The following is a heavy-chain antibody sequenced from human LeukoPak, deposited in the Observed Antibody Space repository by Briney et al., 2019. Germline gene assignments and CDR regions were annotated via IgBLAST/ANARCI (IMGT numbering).Heavy chain of an antibody. CDR2: INPNSGGT. V-gene: IGHV1-2*02. Sequence: ASVKVSCKTSGYSFTDYYMHRARQAPGQGLEWMGWINPNSGGTSSAQKFQGRVTMTRDTSITTVYMEVRWLTSDDTAIYYCARADRLHGGPYLIGPWGLGTLVTVSS. D-gene: IGHD2-21*01. CDR3: ARADRLHGGPYLIGP. CDR1: GYSFTDYY. J-gene: IGHJ5*02.